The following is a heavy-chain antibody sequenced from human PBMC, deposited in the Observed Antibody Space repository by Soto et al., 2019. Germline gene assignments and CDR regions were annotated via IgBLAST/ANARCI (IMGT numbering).Heavy chain of an antibody. V-gene: IGHV3-23*01. CDR2: ISGSGGST. CDR3: AKGELVFWSGHDYYYYGMDV. Sequence: GGSLRLSCAASGFTFSSYAMSWVRQAPGKGLEWVSAISGSGGSTYYADSVKGRFTISRDNSKNTLYLQMNSLRAEDTAVYYCAKGELVFWSGHDYYYYGMDVWGQGTTVTVSS. D-gene: IGHD3-3*01. J-gene: IGHJ6*02. CDR1: GFTFSSYA.